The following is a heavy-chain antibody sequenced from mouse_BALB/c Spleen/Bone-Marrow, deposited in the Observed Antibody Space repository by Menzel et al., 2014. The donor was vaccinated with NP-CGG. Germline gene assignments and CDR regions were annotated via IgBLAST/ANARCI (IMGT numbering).Heavy chain of an antibody. CDR2: INPSNGRT. CDR1: GYTFXSYW. V-gene: IGHV1S81*02. Sequence: VQLQQSGAELVKPGASVKLSCKASGYTFXSYWMHWVKQRPGQGLEWIGEINPSNGRTNYNEKFKSKATLTVDKSSSTAYMQLGSLTSEDSAVYYCARSSYYYGSSYVNAMDYWGQGTSVTVSS. D-gene: IGHD1-1*01. CDR3: ARSSYYYGSSYVNAMDY. J-gene: IGHJ4*01.